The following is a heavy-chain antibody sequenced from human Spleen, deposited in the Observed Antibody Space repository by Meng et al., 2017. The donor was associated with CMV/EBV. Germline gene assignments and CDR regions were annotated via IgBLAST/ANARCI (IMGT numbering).Heavy chain of an antibody. D-gene: IGHD1-26*01. CDR3: ARGNGIDP. Sequence: ASVKVSCKASGYTFNDYYISWVRQAPGQGLEWMGWINPNSGGTNYAQKFQGRVTMTRDTSISTAYMELSRLRSEDTAVYYCARGNGIDPWGQGTLVTVSS. CDR1: GYTFNDYY. V-gene: IGHV1-2*02. CDR2: INPNSGGT. J-gene: IGHJ5*02.